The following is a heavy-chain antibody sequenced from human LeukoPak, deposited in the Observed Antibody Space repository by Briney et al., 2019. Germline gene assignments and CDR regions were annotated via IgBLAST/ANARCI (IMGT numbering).Heavy chain of an antibody. CDR1: GGSISSGGYS. CDR2: IYYSGST. Sequence: SQTLSLTCTVSGGSISSGGYSWSWIRQHPGKGLEWIGYIYYSGSTYYNPSLKSRVTISVDTSKNQFSLKLSSVTAADTAVYYCATRYCSGGSCYGELWFDPWGQGTLVTVSS. D-gene: IGHD2-15*01. V-gene: IGHV4-31*03. J-gene: IGHJ5*02. CDR3: ATRYCSGGSCYGELWFDP.